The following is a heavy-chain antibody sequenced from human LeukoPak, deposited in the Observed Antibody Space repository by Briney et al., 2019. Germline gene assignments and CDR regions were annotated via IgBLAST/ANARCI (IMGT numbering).Heavy chain of an antibody. Sequence: SVKVSCKASGGTFSSYTISWVRQAPGQGLEWMGGIIPIFGTANYAQKFQGRVTITTDESTSTAYMELSSLRSEDTAVYYCARGLSGDYDWFDPWGQGTLVTVSS. CDR2: IIPIFGTA. CDR1: GGTFSSYT. V-gene: IGHV1-69*05. CDR3: ARGLSGDYDWFDP. J-gene: IGHJ5*02. D-gene: IGHD4-17*01.